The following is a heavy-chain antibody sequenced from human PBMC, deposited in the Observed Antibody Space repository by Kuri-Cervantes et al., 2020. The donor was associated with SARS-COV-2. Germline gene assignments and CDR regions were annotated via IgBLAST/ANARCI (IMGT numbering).Heavy chain of an antibody. V-gene: IGHV3-21*01. D-gene: IGHD3-22*01. CDR3: ARGEGPMTTDGLDV. Sequence: GGSLRLSCTVSGGSISSYYWSWIRQPPGKGLEWVSSISSSSSYIYYADSVKGRFTISRDNAKNSLYLQRNSLRAEDTAVYYCARGEGPMTTDGLDVWGQGTTVTVSS. CDR1: GGSISSYY. J-gene: IGHJ6*02. CDR2: ISSSSSYI.